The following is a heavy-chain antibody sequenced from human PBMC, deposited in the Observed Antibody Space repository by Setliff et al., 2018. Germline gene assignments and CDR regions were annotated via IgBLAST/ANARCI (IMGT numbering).Heavy chain of an antibody. D-gene: IGHD6-19*01. V-gene: IGHV1-46*03. CDR2: INPSGGGT. CDR3: ARVYLAGSGWDKANALDI. Sequence: ASVKVSCKASGYTFIYYYIHWVRQAPGQGLEWMGLINPSGGGTIYARKFQGRVTMARETSTSTVYMELSGLRSEDTAVYYCARVYLAGSGWDKANALDIWGQGTVVTV. J-gene: IGHJ3*02. CDR1: GYTFIYYY.